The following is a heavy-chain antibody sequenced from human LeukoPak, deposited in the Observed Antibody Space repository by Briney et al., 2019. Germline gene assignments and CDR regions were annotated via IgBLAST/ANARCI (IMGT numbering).Heavy chain of an antibody. Sequence: PGRSLTLSCAASGFTFSSFGMHWVRQAPGKGLEWVAVISYDGSNKYYADSVKGRFTISRDNSKNTLYLQMNSLRAEDTAVYYCARGILDSSGYAYYFDYWGQGTLVTVSS. D-gene: IGHD3-22*01. J-gene: IGHJ4*02. CDR1: GFTFSSFG. V-gene: IGHV3-30*19. CDR3: ARGILDSSGYAYYFDY. CDR2: ISYDGSNK.